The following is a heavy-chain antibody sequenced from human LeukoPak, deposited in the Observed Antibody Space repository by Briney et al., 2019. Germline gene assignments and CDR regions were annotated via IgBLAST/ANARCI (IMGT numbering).Heavy chain of an antibody. CDR2: ISYDGSNK. CDR3: ARKSAGPPNGNYYYYMDV. Sequence: GSLRLSCAASGFTFSSYAMHWVRQAPGKGLEWVAVISYDGSNKYYADSVKGRFTISRDNSKNTLYLQMNSLRAEDTAVYYCARKSAGPPNGNYYYYMDVWGKGTTVTVSS. V-gene: IGHV3-30-3*01. CDR1: GFTFSSYA. D-gene: IGHD1-14*01. J-gene: IGHJ6*03.